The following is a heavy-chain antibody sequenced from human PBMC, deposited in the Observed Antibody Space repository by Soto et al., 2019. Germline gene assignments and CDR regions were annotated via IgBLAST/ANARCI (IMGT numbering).Heavy chain of an antibody. V-gene: IGHV3-23*01. CDR3: AKDLLVAAAGTGWFDP. Sequence: EVQLLESGGDLVQPGGSLRLSCAASGFTFSSYAMNWVRQAPGKGLEWVSAISGSGVGTYYADSVKGRFTISRDNSKNTLYLQMNSLRVEDTAVYYCAKDLLVAAAGTGWFDPWGQGTLVTVSS. CDR2: ISGSGVGT. CDR1: GFTFSSYA. J-gene: IGHJ5*02. D-gene: IGHD6-13*01.